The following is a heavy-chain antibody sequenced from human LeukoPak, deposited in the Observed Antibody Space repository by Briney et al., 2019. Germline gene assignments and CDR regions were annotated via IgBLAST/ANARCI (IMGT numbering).Heavy chain of an antibody. CDR3: ARHYYDSSGYDGGGY. CDR2: FIPILGIT. J-gene: IGHJ4*02. V-gene: IGHV1-69*10. Sequence: ASVKLSCKASGGTFSSYAISWVRHAPGQGLGWMGGFIPILGITNYAQKFQGRVTITADNSTSTAYMELSSLRSEDTAVYYCARHYYDSSGYDGGGYWGQGTLVTVSS. D-gene: IGHD3-22*01. CDR1: GGTFSSYA.